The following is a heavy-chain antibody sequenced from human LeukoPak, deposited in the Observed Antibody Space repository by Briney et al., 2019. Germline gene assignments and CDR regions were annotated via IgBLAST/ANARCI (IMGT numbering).Heavy chain of an antibody. D-gene: IGHD2-2*01. CDR2: INPNSGGT. V-gene: IGHV1-2*02. CDR1: GYTFTGYY. CDR3: ARVEGYCTTTSCQQTNAFDI. Sequence: ASVKVSCKASGYTFTGYYMHWVRQAPGQGLEWMGWINPNSGGTNYAQKFQARVTMTRDTSVSVAYMELSRLRSDDTAVYYCARVEGYCTTTSCQQTNAFDIWGQGTMVTVSS. J-gene: IGHJ3*02.